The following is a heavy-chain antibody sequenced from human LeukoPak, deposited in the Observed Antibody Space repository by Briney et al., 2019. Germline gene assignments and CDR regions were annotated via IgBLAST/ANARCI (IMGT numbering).Heavy chain of an antibody. CDR3: ARELYEYAYYYYYMDV. V-gene: IGHV4-61*02. CDR1: DGSISSGSYY. CDR2: IYTGGST. J-gene: IGHJ6*03. Sequence: SQTLSLTCTVSDGSISSGSYYWSWIRQPAGKGLEWIGRIYTGGSTNYNPSLKSRVTISVDTSKNQFSLKLSSVTAADTAVYYCARELYEYAYYYYYMDVWGKGTTVTVSS. D-gene: IGHD3-16*01.